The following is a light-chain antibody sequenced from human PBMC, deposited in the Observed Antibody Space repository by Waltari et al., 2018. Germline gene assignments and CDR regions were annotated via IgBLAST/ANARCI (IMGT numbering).Light chain of an antibody. Sequence: EIVLTQSPGTLSLSPGERATLSCRASQSVSSSYLAWYQQRPGQAPRLLIYDASSRATDIPDRFSGSGSGTDVTLTISRLEPEDFAVYYCQQYGSSPLTFGGGTKVEIK. CDR3: QQYGSSPLT. J-gene: IGKJ4*01. CDR1: QSVSSSY. CDR2: DAS. V-gene: IGKV3-20*01.